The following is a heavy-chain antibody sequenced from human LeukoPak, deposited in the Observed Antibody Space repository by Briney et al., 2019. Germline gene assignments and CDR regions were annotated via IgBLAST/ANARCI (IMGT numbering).Heavy chain of an antibody. J-gene: IGHJ4*02. D-gene: IGHD5-18*01. CDR3: ARTRGTRGYSSATHLDS. Sequence: SETLSLTCTLSGGSISNYYWSWIRQPPGKGLEWIGYINYSGSTNYNPSLKSRVSISVDTSKNQFSLKLTSVTAADTAVYFCARTRGTRGYSSATHLDSWGQGTLVTVSS. V-gene: IGHV4-59*01. CDR1: GGSISNYY. CDR2: INYSGST.